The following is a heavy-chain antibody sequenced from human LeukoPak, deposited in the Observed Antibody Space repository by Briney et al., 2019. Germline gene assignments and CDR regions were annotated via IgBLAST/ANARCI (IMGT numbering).Heavy chain of an antibody. CDR2: INSDGSSI. J-gene: IGHJ4*02. CDR1: GFTFSSHW. CDR3: ARQGIFGVVMPYYFDY. D-gene: IGHD3-3*01. Sequence: GSLRLSCAASGFTFSSHWMHWVRQAPGKGLVWVSRINSDGSSISYADSVKGRFTISRDNAKNTLYLQMNSLRAEDTAVYYCARQGIFGVVMPYYFDYWGQGTLVTVSS. V-gene: IGHV3-74*01.